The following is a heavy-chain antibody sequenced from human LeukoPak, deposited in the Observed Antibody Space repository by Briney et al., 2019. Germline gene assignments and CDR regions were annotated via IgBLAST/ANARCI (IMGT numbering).Heavy chain of an antibody. CDR3: ARGHYYGSGSYYNVRSSNWFDP. CDR1: GGSFSGYY. J-gene: IGHJ5*02. Sequence: TSETLSLTCAVYGGSFSGYYWSWIRQPPGKGLEWIVEINHSGRTNYNPSLKSRVTISVDTSKNQFSLKLSSVTAADTAVYYCARGHYYGSGSYYNVRSSNWFDPWGQGTLVTVSS. D-gene: IGHD3-10*01. V-gene: IGHV4-34*01. CDR2: INHSGRT.